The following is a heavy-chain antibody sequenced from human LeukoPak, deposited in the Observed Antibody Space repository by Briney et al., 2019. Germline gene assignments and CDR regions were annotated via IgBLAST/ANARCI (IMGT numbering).Heavy chain of an antibody. CDR3: AREDSSSWYLGYYYYYMDV. CDR2: INPNSGGT. CDR1: GYTFTGYY. Sequence: GASVKVSCKASGYTFTGYYMHWVRQAPGQGLEWMGWINPNSGGTNYAQKFQGRVTMTRDTSISTAYMELSRLRSDDTAVHYCAREDSSSWYLGYYYYYMDVWGKGTTVTVSS. D-gene: IGHD6-13*01. V-gene: IGHV1-2*02. J-gene: IGHJ6*03.